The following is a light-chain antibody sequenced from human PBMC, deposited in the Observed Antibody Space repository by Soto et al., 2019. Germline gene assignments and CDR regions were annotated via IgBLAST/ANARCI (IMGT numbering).Light chain of an antibody. CDR2: EVS. V-gene: IGLV2-23*02. CDR3: CSYAGSRGWV. Sequence: QPVLTQPASVSGSPGQSITISCTGTSSDVGNYNHVSWYQHHPGKVPKVIIYEVSERPSGVSNRFSGSKSGNTASLTISGLLGEDEADYYCCSYAGSRGWVFGGGTKLTVL. CDR1: SSDVGNYNH. J-gene: IGLJ3*02.